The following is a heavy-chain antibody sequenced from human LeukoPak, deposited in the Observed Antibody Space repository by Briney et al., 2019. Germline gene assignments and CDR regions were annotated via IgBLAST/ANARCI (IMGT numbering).Heavy chain of an antibody. CDR1: GFTFSSYA. V-gene: IGHV3-30*04. Sequence: GGSLRLSCAASGFTFSSYAMHWVRQAPGKGLEWVAVISYDGSNKYYADSVKGRFTISRDNSKNTLYLQMNSLRAEDTAVYYCARGAYYYDSSGYYRDAFDIWGQGTMVTVSS. CDR3: ARGAYYYDSSGYYRDAFDI. CDR2: ISYDGSNK. D-gene: IGHD3-22*01. J-gene: IGHJ3*02.